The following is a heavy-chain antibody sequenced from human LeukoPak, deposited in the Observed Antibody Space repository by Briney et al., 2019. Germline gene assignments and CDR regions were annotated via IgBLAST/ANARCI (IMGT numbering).Heavy chain of an antibody. CDR3: ARDRGNSDAFDI. Sequence: GGSLRLSCAASGFTLSSNYMSWVRQAPGKGLEWVSVIYSGGSTYYADSVKGRFTISRDNSKNTLYLQMNSLRAEDTAVYYCARDRGNSDAFDIWGQGTMVTVSS. V-gene: IGHV3-66*02. J-gene: IGHJ3*02. CDR1: GFTLSSNY. CDR2: IYSGGST. D-gene: IGHD4-23*01.